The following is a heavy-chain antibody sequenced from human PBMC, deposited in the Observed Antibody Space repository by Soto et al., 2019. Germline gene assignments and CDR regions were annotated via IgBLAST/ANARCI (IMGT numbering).Heavy chain of an antibody. D-gene: IGHD3-10*01. V-gene: IGHV3-15*07. J-gene: IGHJ4*02. Sequence: PGGSLRLSCAASGFTFSNAWMNWVRQAPGKGLEWVGRIKSKTDGGTTDYAAPVKGRFTISRDDSKNTLYLQMNSLKTEDTAVYFCTTAGVRGVTPTPDNWGQGTLVNVSS. CDR2: IKSKTDGGTT. CDR1: GFTFSNAW. CDR3: TTAGVRGVTPTPDN.